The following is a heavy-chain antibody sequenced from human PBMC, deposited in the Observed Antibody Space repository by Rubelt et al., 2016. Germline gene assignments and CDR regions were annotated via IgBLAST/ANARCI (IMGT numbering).Heavy chain of an antibody. Sequence: EVQLVESGGGLVQPGGSLRLSCAASGFTFSSYEMNWVRQAPGKGLEWVSYISSSGSTIYYADSVKGRFTISRDNAKNSLYLQMNSLRAEDTAVYYCARPTKMATSRGAFDIWGQGTMVTVSS. D-gene: IGHD5-24*01. CDR3: ARPTKMATSRGAFDI. V-gene: IGHV3-48*03. CDR2: ISSSGSTI. CDR1: GFTFSSYE. J-gene: IGHJ3*02.